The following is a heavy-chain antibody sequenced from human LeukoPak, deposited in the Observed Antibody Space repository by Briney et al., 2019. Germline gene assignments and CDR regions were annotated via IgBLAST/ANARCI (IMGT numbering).Heavy chain of an antibody. CDR1: GYTFTGYY. J-gene: IGHJ5*02. CDR3: ARVAITMVRGVISNWFDP. CDR2: INRNSCGT. D-gene: IGHD3-10*01. Sequence: ASVKVSCKACGYTFTGYYMHWVRQAPGQRLEWMGWINRNSCGTNYAQRFQGRVTMTRDTSISTAYMELSRLRSDDTAVYYCARVAITMVRGVISNWFDPWGQGTLVTVSS. V-gene: IGHV1-2*02.